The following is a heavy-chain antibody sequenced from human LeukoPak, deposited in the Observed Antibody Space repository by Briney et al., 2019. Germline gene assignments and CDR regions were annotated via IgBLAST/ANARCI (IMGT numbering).Heavy chain of an antibody. V-gene: IGHV3-7*01. CDR1: GFTFSSYS. J-gene: IGHJ3*02. D-gene: IGHD5-12*01. CDR2: INEDGSVK. Sequence: GGSLRLSCAASGFTFSSYSMNWVRQASGEGLEWLGNINEDGSVKNYVGSVKGRFTISRDNAKNSLYLQMNSLGAEDTAVYFCARDSAYNAFDIWGQGTRVTVSS. CDR3: ARDSAYNAFDI.